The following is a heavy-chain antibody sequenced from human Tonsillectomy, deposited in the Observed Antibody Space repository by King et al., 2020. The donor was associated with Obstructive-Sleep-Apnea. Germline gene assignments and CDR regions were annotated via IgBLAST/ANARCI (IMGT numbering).Heavy chain of an antibody. CDR2: ISSSGGST. Sequence: VQLVESGGGLVQPGGSLRLSGAASGFTFSSYAMSWVRQAPGKGLEWVSGISSSGGSTYYADSVKGRFTISRDNSKNTLYLQMNSLRAEDTAVYYCAKDPKIVVVITTPFDYWGQGTLVTVSS. CDR3: AKDPKIVVVITTPFDY. D-gene: IGHD3-22*01. CDR1: GFTFSSYA. V-gene: IGHV3-23*04. J-gene: IGHJ4*02.